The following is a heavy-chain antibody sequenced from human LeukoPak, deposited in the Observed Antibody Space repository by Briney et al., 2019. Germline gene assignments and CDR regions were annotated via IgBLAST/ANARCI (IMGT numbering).Heavy chain of an antibody. CDR3: AREGANYDILTGYYRRNYFDY. CDR2: MNPNSGGT. V-gene: IGHV1-2*02. CDR1: GYTFTSYD. D-gene: IGHD3-9*01. J-gene: IGHJ4*02. Sequence: ASVEVSCKASGYTFTSYDINWVRQATGQGLEWMGWMNPNSGGTNYAQKFQGRVTMTRDTSISTAYMELSRLRSDDTAVYYCAREGANYDILTGYYRRNYFDYWGQGTLVTVSS.